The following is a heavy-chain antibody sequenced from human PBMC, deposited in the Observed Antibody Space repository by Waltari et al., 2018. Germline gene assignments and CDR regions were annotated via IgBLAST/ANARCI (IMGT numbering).Heavy chain of an antibody. J-gene: IGHJ4*02. CDR3: ARVHYDFWSGYYI. V-gene: IGHV1-8*02. Sequence: QMPLVQSGAEVKKPGASVKVSCEVSGYTSSDYDINWVRQATGNGLEWMGWINPKSGNTVSAQNFQYRVTITSDPSTSTVYMELSSLRSDDAAVYYCARVHYDFWSGYYIWGQGTLVTVPS. CDR2: INPKSGNT. D-gene: IGHD3-3*01. CDR1: GYTSSDYD.